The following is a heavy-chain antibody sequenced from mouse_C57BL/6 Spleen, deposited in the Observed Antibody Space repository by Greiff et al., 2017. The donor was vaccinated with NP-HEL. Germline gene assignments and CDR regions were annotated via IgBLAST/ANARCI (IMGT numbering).Heavy chain of an antibody. Sequence: VQLQQSGAELVKPGASVKISCKASGYAFSSYWMNWVKQRPGKGLEWIGQIYPGDGDTNYNGKFKGKATLTADKSSSTAYMQLSSLTSEDSAVYCCARVGEYPYAMDYWGQATSVTVSS. J-gene: IGHJ4*01. V-gene: IGHV1-80*01. D-gene: IGHD5-1*01. CDR3: ARVGEYPYAMDY. CDR1: GYAFSSYW. CDR2: IYPGDGDT.